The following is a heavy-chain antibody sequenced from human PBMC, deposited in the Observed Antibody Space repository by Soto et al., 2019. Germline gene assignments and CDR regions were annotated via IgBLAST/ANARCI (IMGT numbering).Heavy chain of an antibody. CDR1: GGSFSGYY. CDR3: ARVKRSYSSSYYMDV. CDR2: INHSGST. D-gene: IGHD4-4*01. V-gene: IGHV4-34*01. Sequence: PSGTLSLTCAVYGGSFSGYYWSWIRQPPGKGLEWIGEINHSGSTNYNPSLKSRVTISVDTSKNQFSLKLSSVTAADTAVYYCARVKRSYSSSYYMDVWGKGTTVT. J-gene: IGHJ6*03.